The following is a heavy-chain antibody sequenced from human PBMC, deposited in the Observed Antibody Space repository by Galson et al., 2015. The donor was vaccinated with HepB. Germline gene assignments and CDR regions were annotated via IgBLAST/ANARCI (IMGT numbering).Heavy chain of an antibody. V-gene: IGHV3-23*01. CDR1: GFTFSSYA. J-gene: IGHJ4*02. Sequence: SLRLSCAASGFTFSSYAMSWVRQAPGRGLELVSTISGSGSSTYYADSVKGRFTISRDNSKNTLFLQMSSLRAEDTAVYYCAKDWWELSYFDYWGQGTLVTVSS. D-gene: IGHD1-26*01. CDR3: AKDWWELSYFDY. CDR2: ISGSGSST.